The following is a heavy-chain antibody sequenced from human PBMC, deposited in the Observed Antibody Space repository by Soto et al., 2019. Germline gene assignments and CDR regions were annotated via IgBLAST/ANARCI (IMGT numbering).Heavy chain of an antibody. CDR2: IYYRGST. CDR3: ARDGREASGMDV. V-gene: IGHV4-59*11. CDR1: GGSISSHY. J-gene: IGHJ6*02. Sequence: SETLSLTCTVSGGSISSHYWSWVRQAPGKGLEWIGHIYYRGSTTYDPSLRSRSTISVDTSNNQFSLKLNSVTTADTAVYYCARDGREASGMDVWGQGTKVTVSS. D-gene: IGHD1-26*01.